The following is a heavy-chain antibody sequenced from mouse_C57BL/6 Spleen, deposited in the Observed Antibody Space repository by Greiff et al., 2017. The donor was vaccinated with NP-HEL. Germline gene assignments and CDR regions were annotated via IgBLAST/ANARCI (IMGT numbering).Heavy chain of an antibody. CDR1: GYTFTSYW. Sequence: VQLQQPGAELVMPGASVKLSCKASGYTFTSYWMHWVKQRPGQGLEWIGEIDPSDSYTNYNQKFKGKSTLTVDKSSSTAYMQLSSLTSEDSAVYYCARSAYGSSYGYFDVWGTGTTVTVSS. CDR3: ARSAYGSSYGYFDV. V-gene: IGHV1-69*01. CDR2: IDPSDSYT. D-gene: IGHD1-1*01. J-gene: IGHJ1*03.